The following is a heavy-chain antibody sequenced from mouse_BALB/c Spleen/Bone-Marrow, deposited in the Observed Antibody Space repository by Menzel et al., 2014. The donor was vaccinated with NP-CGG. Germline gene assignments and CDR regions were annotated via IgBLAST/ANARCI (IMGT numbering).Heavy chain of an antibody. J-gene: IGHJ1*01. D-gene: IGHD1-1*01. CDR1: GFGFSRYW. Sequence: EVKVEESGGGLVQPGGSLKLSCAASGFGFSRYWMSWVRQAPGKGLEWIGEINPDSSTINYTPSLKDKFIISRDNAKNTLYLQMSKVRSEDTALYYCARLNYYGNLFVWGAGTTVTVSS. CDR2: INPDSSTI. V-gene: IGHV4-1*02. CDR3: ARLNYYGNLFV.